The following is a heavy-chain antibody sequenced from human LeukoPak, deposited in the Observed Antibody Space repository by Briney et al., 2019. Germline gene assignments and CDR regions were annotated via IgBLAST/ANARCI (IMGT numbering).Heavy chain of an antibody. Sequence: PGGSLRLSCAASGFTFNSYWMSWVRQAPGKGLEWVANIKQDGSEKYYVDSVKGRFTISRDNAKNSLYLQVNSLRAEDTAVYYCAREPTHVYYGSGSPPDYWGQGTLVTVSS. D-gene: IGHD3-10*01. J-gene: IGHJ4*02. V-gene: IGHV3-7*01. CDR1: GFTFNSYW. CDR3: AREPTHVYYGSGSPPDY. CDR2: IKQDGSEK.